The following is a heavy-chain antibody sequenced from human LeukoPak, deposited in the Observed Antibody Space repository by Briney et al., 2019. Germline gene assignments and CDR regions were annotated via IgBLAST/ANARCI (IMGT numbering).Heavy chain of an antibody. CDR3: ARFPGISAPGYLDR. J-gene: IGHJ5*02. CDR2: ISYDGNNE. V-gene: IGHV3-30*01. D-gene: IGHD6-13*01. Sequence: PGRSLRLSCAASGFTFSSYAMHWVSQAPGKGLEWVAVISYDGNNEYYADSVKGRFTISRDNSKNTLDLHMNSLRDEDTAVYYCARFPGISAPGYLDRWGQGALVTVSS. CDR1: GFTFSSYA.